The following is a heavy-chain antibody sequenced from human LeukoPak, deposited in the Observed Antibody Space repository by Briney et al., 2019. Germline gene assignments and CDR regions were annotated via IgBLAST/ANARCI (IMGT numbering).Heavy chain of an antibody. Sequence: SETLSLTCAVYGGSFSGYYWSWIRQPPGKGLEWIGEINHSGSTNYNTSLKSRVTISVDTSKNQFSLKRSSVTATDTAVYYCARERPSYFDILTGYYPRSLPYYFDYWGQGTLVTVSS. CDR2: INHSGST. CDR1: GGSFSGYY. CDR3: ARERPSYFDILTGYYPRSLPYYFDY. V-gene: IGHV4-34*01. J-gene: IGHJ4*02. D-gene: IGHD3-9*01.